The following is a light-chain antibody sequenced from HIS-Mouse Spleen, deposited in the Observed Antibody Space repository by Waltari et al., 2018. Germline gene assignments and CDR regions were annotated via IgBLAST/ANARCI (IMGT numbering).Light chain of an antibody. CDR3: SSYAGSNNLV. Sequence: QSALTQPPSASGSPGQSVTISCTGTSSDVGGYNYVSWYQQHPGKAPNLMIYEVGTRPSGFPDRLSGSKSGNTASLTVSGLQAEDEADYYCSSYAGSNNLVFGGGTKLTVL. V-gene: IGLV2-8*01. CDR2: EVG. J-gene: IGLJ2*01. CDR1: SSDVGGYNY.